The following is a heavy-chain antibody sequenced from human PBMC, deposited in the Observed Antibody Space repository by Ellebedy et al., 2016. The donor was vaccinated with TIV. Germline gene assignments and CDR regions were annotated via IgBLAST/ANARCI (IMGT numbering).Heavy chain of an antibody. CDR2: IYYSGST. CDR1: GGSFSGYY. D-gene: IGHD1-14*01. V-gene: IGHV4-59*13. CDR3: ARGGNDWYFDL. J-gene: IGHJ2*01. Sequence: GSLRLXXAVYGGSFSGYYWSWIRQPPGKGLEWIGYIYYSGSTNYNPSLKSRVTISVDTSKNQFSLKLSSVTAADTAVYYCARGGNDWYFDLWGRGTLVTVSS.